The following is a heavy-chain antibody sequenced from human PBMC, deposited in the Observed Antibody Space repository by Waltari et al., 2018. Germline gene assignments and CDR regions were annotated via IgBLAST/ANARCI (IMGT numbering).Heavy chain of an antibody. V-gene: IGHV4-38-2*01. J-gene: IGHJ3*02. D-gene: IGHD3-9*01. CDR1: GYSISSGYD. CDR3: ARGLIDWAFDI. CDR2: IYHSGGT. Sequence: QVQLQESGPGMVKPSEPVSLTRAVSGYSISSGYDWGWIRQPPGKGLEWIGSIYHSGGTYYNPSLKSRVTISVDTSKNQFSLKLSSVTAADTAVYYCARGLIDWAFDIWGQGTMVTVSS.